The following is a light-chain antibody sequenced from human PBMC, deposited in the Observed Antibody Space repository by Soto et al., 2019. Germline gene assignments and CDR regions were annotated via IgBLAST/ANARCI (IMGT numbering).Light chain of an antibody. J-gene: IGKJ2*01. V-gene: IGKV3-11*01. CDR2: DAS. CDR3: QQRSNWPPKYT. Sequence: EIVLTQSPATLSLSPGERATLSCRASQSVSSYLAWYQQKPGQAPRLLIYDASTRATGIPARFSGSGSGTDFALTISSLDPEDFAVYYCQQRSNWPPKYTFGQGTKLEIK. CDR1: QSVSSY.